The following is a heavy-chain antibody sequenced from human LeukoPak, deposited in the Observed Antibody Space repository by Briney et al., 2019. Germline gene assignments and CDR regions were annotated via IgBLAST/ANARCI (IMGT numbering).Heavy chain of an antibody. CDR2: ISSSSSYI. CDR3: ARLFHGSGCFDY. Sequence: GGSLRLSCAASGFTFSSYSMNWVRQAPGKGLEWVSSISSSSSYIYYADSVKGRFTISRDNAKNSLYLQMNSLRAEDTAVYYCARLFHGSGCFDYWGQGTLVTVSS. CDR1: GFTFSSYS. J-gene: IGHJ4*02. D-gene: IGHD6-19*01. V-gene: IGHV3-21*01.